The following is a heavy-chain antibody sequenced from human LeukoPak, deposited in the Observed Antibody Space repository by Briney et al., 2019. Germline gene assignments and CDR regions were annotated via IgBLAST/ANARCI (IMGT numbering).Heavy chain of an antibody. Sequence: SETLSLTCTVSGGSISSYYWSWIRQPAGKGLEWIGRIYTSGSTNYNPSLKSRVTISVDKSKNQFSLKLSSVTAADTAVYYCATGGSSGNDAFDIWGQGTMVTVSS. CDR3: ATGGSSGNDAFDI. D-gene: IGHD3-22*01. V-gene: IGHV4-4*07. J-gene: IGHJ3*02. CDR2: IYTSGST. CDR1: GGSISSYY.